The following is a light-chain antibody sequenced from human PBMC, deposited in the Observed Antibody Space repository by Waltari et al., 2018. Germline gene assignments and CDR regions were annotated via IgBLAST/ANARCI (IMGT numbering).Light chain of an antibody. CDR2: AAP. J-gene: IGKJ3*01. V-gene: IGKV1-39*01. Sequence: DIQMTQSPSSLSASVGDRVTITCRASQSVSSFLHWYQQKPGKAPQLLIYAAPTLESGVPSRFSGSGSGTDFTLAISSLQLEDFATYYCQQSYTVPITFGPGTKVDIK. CDR1: QSVSSF. CDR3: QQSYTVPIT.